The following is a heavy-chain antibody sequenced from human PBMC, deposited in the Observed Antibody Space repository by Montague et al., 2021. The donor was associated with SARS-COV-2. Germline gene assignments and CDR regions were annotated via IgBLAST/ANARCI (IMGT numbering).Heavy chain of an antibody. Sequence: SETLSPTCTVSGDSVSNDSWTWIRQPPGKGLEWIGYVYYSRSSSYNPSLRCRVSIAVDTSKNQFSLTLSTVTAADTAIYYCVRDPAPSGSGKFYDYWGQGTLVAVSS. V-gene: IGHV4-59*02. J-gene: IGHJ4*02. CDR3: VRDPAPSGSGKFYDY. CDR1: GDSVSNDS. D-gene: IGHD4-23*01. CDR2: VYYSRSS.